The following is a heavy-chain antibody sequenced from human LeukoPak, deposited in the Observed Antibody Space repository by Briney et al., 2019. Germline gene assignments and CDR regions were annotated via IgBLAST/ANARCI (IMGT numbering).Heavy chain of an antibody. CDR1: GFTFSSYW. J-gene: IGHJ3*02. CDR3: ARDLAGPPQEAFDI. CDR2: IRQDGSEK. Sequence: GGSLRLSCAASGFTFSSYWMSWVRQAPGKGLEWVADIRQDGSEKYYVDSVRGRFTISRDNAENSLFLQMNSLRAEDTAVYYCARDLAGPPQEAFDIWGQGTMVTVS. V-gene: IGHV3-7*01.